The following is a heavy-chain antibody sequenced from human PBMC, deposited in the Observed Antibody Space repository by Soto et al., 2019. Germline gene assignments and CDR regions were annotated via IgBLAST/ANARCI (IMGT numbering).Heavy chain of an antibody. D-gene: IGHD3-22*01. CDR1: GYTFNSYG. Sequence: ASVKVSCKATGYTFNSYGISWVRQAPGEGLEWMGWISAYNGNTNYAQKLQGRVTMTTDTSTSTAYMELRSLRSDDTAVYYCARIYYYDSSGYLDAFDIWGQGTMVTVSS. CDR3: ARIYYYDSSGYLDAFDI. J-gene: IGHJ3*02. V-gene: IGHV1-18*04. CDR2: ISAYNGNT.